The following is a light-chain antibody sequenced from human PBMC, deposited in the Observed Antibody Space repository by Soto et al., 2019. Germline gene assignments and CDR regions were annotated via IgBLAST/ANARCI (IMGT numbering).Light chain of an antibody. V-gene: IGKV3-20*01. CDR2: GAS. Sequence: EIVLTQSPGTLSLSPGERATLSCRASQSVSSSYLAWDQQKPGQAPRLLIYGASSRATGIPERFSGSGSGPDFTLTISRLEPEDFAVYYCQQYGSSPLFTCGPGTKVDIK. CDR1: QSVSSSY. CDR3: QQYGSSPLFT. J-gene: IGKJ3*01.